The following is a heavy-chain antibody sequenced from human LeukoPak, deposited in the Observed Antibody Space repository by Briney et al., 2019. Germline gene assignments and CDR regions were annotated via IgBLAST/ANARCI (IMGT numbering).Heavy chain of an antibody. J-gene: IGHJ6*02. CDR3: ARGEAVVPAATRYGMDV. CDR2: INPNSGGT. CDR1: GYTFTGYY. D-gene: IGHD2-2*01. V-gene: IGHV1-2*02. Sequence: ASVKVSCKASGYTFTGYYMHWVRQAPGQGLEWMGWINPNSGGTNYAQKFQGRVTMTRDTSISTAYMELSRLRSDDTAVYHCARGEAVVPAATRYGMDVWGQGTTVTVSS.